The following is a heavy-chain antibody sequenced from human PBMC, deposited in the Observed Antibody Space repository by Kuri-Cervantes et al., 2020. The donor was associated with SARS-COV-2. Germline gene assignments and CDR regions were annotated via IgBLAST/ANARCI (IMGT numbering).Heavy chain of an antibody. V-gene: IGHV5-10-1*01. CDR2: IDPSDSHT. Sequence: GGSLRLSCMASGYSFTSYWFTWVRQMPGEGLEWMGRIDPSDSHTYYSPSFQGHVTFSTDKTIATAYLRWSSLKASDTAMYFCARRVAGLKIFDLWGQGTPVTVSS. CDR3: ARRVAGLKIFDL. J-gene: IGHJ5*02. D-gene: IGHD6-19*01. CDR1: GYSFTSYW.